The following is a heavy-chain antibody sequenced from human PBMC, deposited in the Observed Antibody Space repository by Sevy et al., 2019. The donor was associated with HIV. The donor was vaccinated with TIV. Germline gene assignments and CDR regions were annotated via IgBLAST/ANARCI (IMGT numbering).Heavy chain of an antibody. V-gene: IGHV3-7*01. J-gene: IGHJ4*02. Sequence: GGSLRLSCAASGFTFDTYWMQWVRQAPGKGLEWVANIRQDGNEIYYADSVKGRFTISRDNAKESLYLQMTNLRVEDTACDYCARRYFDLWGQGILVTVSS. CDR1: GFTFDTYW. CDR3: ARRYFDL. CDR2: IRQDGNEI.